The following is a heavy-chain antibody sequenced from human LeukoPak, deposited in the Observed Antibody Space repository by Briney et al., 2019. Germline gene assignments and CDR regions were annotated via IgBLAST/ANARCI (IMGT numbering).Heavy chain of an antibody. D-gene: IGHD3-16*01. CDR2: ISGSSSFI. CDR3: ARLPQSFVGASPFDF. J-gene: IGHJ4*02. Sequence: PGGSLRLSCAASGFIFSDYAMTWVRRAPGKGLEWGSSISGSSSFIYYTYSVQGRFTVSRDNAENSLFLQMDSLKAEDTAVCYCARLPQSFVGASPFDFWGQGTLVTVSS. V-gene: IGHV3-21*01. CDR1: GFIFSDYA.